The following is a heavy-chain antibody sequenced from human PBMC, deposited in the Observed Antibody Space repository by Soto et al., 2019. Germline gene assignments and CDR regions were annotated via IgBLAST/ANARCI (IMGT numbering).Heavy chain of an antibody. Sequence: QVQLVESGGGVVQPGRSLRLSCAASGFTFSSYGMHWVRQAPGKGLEWVAVISYDGSNKYYADSVKGRFTISRDNSKNTLYLQMNSLRAEDTAVYYCASAVGGRYCSGGSCYGLHYWGQGTLVTVSS. CDR1: GFTFSSYG. CDR3: ASAVGGRYCSGGSCYGLHY. J-gene: IGHJ4*02. CDR2: ISYDGSNK. D-gene: IGHD2-15*01. V-gene: IGHV3-30*03.